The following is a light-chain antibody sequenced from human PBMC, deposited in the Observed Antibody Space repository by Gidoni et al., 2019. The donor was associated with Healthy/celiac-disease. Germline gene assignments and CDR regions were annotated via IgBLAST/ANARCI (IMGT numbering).Light chain of an antibody. CDR2: YKSDSDK. V-gene: IGLV5-45*03. CDR3: MIWHSSASAV. Sequence: QAVLTQPSSLSASPGASASLTCTLRSGINVGTYRIYWYQQKPGSPPQSLLRYKSDSDKQQGSGVPSRFSGSKDASANAGILLISGLQSEDEADSYCMIWHSSASAVFGGGTKLTVL. CDR1: SGINVGTYR. J-gene: IGLJ3*02.